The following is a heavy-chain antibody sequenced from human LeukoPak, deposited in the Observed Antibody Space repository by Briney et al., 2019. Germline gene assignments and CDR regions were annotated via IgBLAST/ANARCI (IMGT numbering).Heavy chain of an antibody. CDR3: AREQIVVVPAAIGGDYYYYYMDV. D-gene: IGHD2-2*01. CDR1: GGSISSYY. V-gene: IGHV4-4*07. J-gene: IGHJ6*03. Sequence: SETLSLTCTVSGGSISSYYWSWIRQPAGKGLEWIGRIYTSGSTNYNPSLKSRVTMSVDTSKNQFSLKLSSVTAEDTAVYYCAREQIVVVPAAIGGDYYYYYMDVWGKGTTVTVSS. CDR2: IYTSGST.